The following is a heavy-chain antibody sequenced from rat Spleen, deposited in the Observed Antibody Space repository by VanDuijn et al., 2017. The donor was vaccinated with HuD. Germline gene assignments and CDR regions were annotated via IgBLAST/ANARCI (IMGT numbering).Heavy chain of an antibody. V-gene: IGHV5-7*01. CDR2: ISYDGSST. CDR1: GSTFSDYY. CDR3: ARHKYSSYGWFAY. J-gene: IGHJ2*01. Sequence: EVQLVESGGGLVQPGRSLKLSCAASGSTFSDYYMAWVRQAPTKGLEWVATISYDGSSTYYRDSVKGRFTISRDNAKSTLYLQMDSLRSEDTATYYCARHKYSSYGWFAYWGQGVMVTVSS. D-gene: IGHD1-2*01.